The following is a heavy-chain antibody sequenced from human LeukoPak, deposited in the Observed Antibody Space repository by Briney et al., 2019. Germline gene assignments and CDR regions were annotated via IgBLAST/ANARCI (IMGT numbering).Heavy chain of an antibody. V-gene: IGHV4-34*01. D-gene: IGHD3-3*01. CDR2: IYHSGST. CDR1: GGSFSGYY. CDR3: ARQTPHYDFWSGYYTSGLDY. Sequence: SETLSLTCALYGGSFSGYYWSWIRQPPGKGLEWIGYIYHSGSTYYNPSLKSRVTISVDRSKNQFSLKLSSVTAADTAVYYCARQTPHYDFWSGYYTSGLDYWGQGTLVTVSS. J-gene: IGHJ4*02.